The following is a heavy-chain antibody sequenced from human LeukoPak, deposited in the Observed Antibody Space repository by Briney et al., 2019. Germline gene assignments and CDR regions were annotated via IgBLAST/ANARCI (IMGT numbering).Heavy chain of an antibody. CDR3: ARLFTRAWEYRYGMDV. J-gene: IGHJ6*02. CDR1: GGSIRTDGSY. Sequence: SETLSLTCTGSGGSIRTDGSYWAWIRQPPGKGLEWIGSIYIAGITHYNSSLQSRVTLSIDTSKNQFSLKLTSVTAADTAVFYCARLFTRAWEYRYGMDVWGQGTAVTVSS. V-gene: IGHV4-39*01. D-gene: IGHD1-26*01. CDR2: IYIAGIT.